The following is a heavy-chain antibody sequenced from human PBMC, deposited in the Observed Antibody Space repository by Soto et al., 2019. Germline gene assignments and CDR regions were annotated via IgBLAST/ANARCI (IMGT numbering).Heavy chain of an antibody. J-gene: IGHJ6*02. V-gene: IGHV3-23*01. Sequence: GGSLRLSCAASGFTFSNYAMSWVRQSPGKGLEWVSGIIDSGGRTYYSDSVKGRFTISRDNSKNTLYLQMNRLRAEDTAVYYCAKSSQSWNYYYFVMDVWGHGITVTVSS. CDR3: AKSSQSWNYYYFVMDV. CDR2: IIDSGGRT. D-gene: IGHD3-3*01. CDR1: GFTFSNYA.